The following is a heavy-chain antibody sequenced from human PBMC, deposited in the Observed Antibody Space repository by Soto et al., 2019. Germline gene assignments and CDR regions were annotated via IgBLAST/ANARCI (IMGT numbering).Heavy chain of an antibody. V-gene: IGHV2-5*02. D-gene: IGHD2-15*01. CDR2: IYWDDDK. Sequence: QITLKESGPTLVKPTQTLTLTCTFSGFSLSTSGVGVGWIRQPPGKALEWLALIYWDDDKRYSPSLKSRLTITKDTSKTQVVLTMTNMDPVDTATYYRAHRRVEMASPDAFDIWGQGTMVTVSS. CDR1: GFSLSTSGVG. CDR3: AHRRVEMASPDAFDI. J-gene: IGHJ3*02.